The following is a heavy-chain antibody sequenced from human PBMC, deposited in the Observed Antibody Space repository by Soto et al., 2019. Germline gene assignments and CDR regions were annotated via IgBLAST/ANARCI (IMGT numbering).Heavy chain of an antibody. CDR1: GDSISSGDYY. V-gene: IGHV4-30-4*01. Sequence: QVQLRESGPGLVKPSQTLSLTCTVPGDSISSGDYYWSWIRQPPGKGLEWIGCIYYSGNTYYNPPLKRRFCRAVDTSKNPFPLQLSTVTVADTAVYSWPNVFKRDSSPPGPLEYWGRGTLVTVSS. CDR3: PNVFKRDSSPPGPLEY. CDR2: IYYSGNT. D-gene: IGHD6-13*01. J-gene: IGHJ4*02.